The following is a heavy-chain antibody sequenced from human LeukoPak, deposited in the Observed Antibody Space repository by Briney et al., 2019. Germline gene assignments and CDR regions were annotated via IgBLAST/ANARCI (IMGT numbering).Heavy chain of an antibody. CDR1: VFTFSDYY. CDR3: VRDRSPGYFDY. CDR2: ISSSHNNI. Sequence: GGSLRLSCAASVFTFSDYYMSWIRQAPGKGLDWVSSISSSHNNIYYADSVKGRFSISRDNAKNSLFLQMNSLRAEDTAVYYCVRDRSPGYFDYWGQGTLVTVSS. D-gene: IGHD3-10*01. J-gene: IGHJ4*02. V-gene: IGHV3-11*04.